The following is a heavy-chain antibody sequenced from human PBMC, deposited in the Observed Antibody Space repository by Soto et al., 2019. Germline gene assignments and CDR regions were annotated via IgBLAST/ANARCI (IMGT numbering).Heavy chain of an antibody. CDR2: VYHSGTT. CDR1: GYSINSGYY. Sequence: PSETLSLTCAVSGYSINSGYYWGWIRQPPGKGLEWIGSVYHSGTTYYNPSLKSRVTISVDTSKNQFSLKLSSVTAADTAVYYCARDPHYYHNSVYLDYWGQGTLVTVSS. J-gene: IGHJ4*02. CDR3: ARDPHYYHNSVYLDY. V-gene: IGHV4-38-2*02. D-gene: IGHD3-22*01.